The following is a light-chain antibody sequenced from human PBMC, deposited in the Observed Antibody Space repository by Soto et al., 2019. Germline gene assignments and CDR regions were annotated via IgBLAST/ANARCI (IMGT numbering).Light chain of an antibody. V-gene: IGKV3-20*01. J-gene: IGKJ2*01. CDR1: QSVSSSY. CDR3: QQYGSSPRYT. CDR2: GAS. Sequence: ENVLTQSPGTLYLSPGERATLSCRASQSVSSSYLAWYQQKPGQAPRLLIYGASSRATGIPDRFSGSGSGTDFTLTISRLEPEDCAVYYCQQYGSSPRYTFGQGTKLEIK.